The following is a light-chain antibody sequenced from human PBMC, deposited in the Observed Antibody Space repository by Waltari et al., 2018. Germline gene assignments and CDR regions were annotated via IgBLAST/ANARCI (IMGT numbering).Light chain of an antibody. CDR1: QSVGRS. J-gene: IGKJ1*01. CDR2: GAS. Sequence: IVLTQSQLTPSSSPGKRATRSCRASQSVGRSLAWYQQKRGQAPRLLIYGASSRATGIPDRFSGSGSGTDFSLTISRLEPEDFAVYYCQHYVSLPATFGQGTDVEIK. CDR3: QHYVSLPAT. V-gene: IGKV3-20*01.